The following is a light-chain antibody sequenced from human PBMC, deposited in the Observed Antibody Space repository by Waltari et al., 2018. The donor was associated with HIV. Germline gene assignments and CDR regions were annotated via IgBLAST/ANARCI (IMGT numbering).Light chain of an antibody. J-gene: IGKJ2*01. V-gene: IGKV3-20*01. CDR1: QSINSVY. CDR3: QQYGSSPLYT. CDR2: GAS. Sequence: EIVLTQSPGTLSLSPGERAILSCRASQSINSVYLAWYQQIPGQAPRLLISGASSRATGIPDRFSGSGFGADFTLTISRLEPEDFAVYYCQQYGSSPLYTFGQGTKLEIK.